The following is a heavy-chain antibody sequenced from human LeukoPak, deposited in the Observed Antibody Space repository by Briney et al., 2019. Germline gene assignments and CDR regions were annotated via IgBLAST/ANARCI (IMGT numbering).Heavy chain of an antibody. CDR3: ARSGYSVHDTNALDV. J-gene: IGHJ3*01. D-gene: IGHD5/OR15-5a*01. Sequence: GGSLRLSCAASGFTFSSYAMTWVRQAPGKGLEWVSAISGSGTSTYYADSVKGRFTISRDNSKNTLYLQMNSLRAEDTAVYYCARSGYSVHDTNALDVWGQGTLVTVSS. CDR2: ISGSGTST. CDR1: GFTFSSYA. V-gene: IGHV3-23*01.